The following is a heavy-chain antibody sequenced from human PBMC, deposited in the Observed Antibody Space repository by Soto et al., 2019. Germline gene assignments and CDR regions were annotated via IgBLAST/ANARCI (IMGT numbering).Heavy chain of an antibody. CDR1: GYTFTYRY. V-gene: IGHV1-45*02. CDR3: AGGSELGAADAFDI. Sequence: GASVKVSCKASGYTFTYRYLHWVRQAPGQALEWMGWITPFNGNTNYAQKFQDRVTITRDRSMSTAYMELSSLRSEDTAMYYCAGGSELGAADAFDIWGQATMVTVSS. J-gene: IGHJ3*02. D-gene: IGHD1-26*01. CDR2: ITPFNGNT.